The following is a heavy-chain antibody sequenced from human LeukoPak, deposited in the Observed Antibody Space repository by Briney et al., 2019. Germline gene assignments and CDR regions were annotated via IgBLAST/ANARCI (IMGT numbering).Heavy chain of an antibody. V-gene: IGHV3-23*01. J-gene: IGHJ4*02. CDR1: GFTFSSYW. Sequence: PGGSLRLSCAASGFTFSSYWMSWVRQAPGKGLEWVSGISGSGGSTYYADSVKGRFTISRDNSKNTLYLQMNSLRAEDTAVYYCAKAIHYGSGSYRYYFDDWGQGTLVTVSS. CDR2: ISGSGGST. D-gene: IGHD3-10*01. CDR3: AKAIHYGSGSYRYYFDD.